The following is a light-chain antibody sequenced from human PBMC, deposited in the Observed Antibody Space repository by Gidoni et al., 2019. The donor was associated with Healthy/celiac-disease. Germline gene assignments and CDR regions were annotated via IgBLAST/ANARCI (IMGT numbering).Light chain of an antibody. J-gene: IGKJ4*01. CDR1: QSVSSY. CDR2: DAS. CDR3: QQRSNWPLT. Sequence: EIVLTQSPATLSLSPGESATLSCRASQSVSSYLAWYQQKPGQAPRLLIYDASNRATGIPAMFSGSGSGTDFTLTISSLEPEDFAVYYCQQRSNWPLTFGGGTKVEIK. V-gene: IGKV3-11*01.